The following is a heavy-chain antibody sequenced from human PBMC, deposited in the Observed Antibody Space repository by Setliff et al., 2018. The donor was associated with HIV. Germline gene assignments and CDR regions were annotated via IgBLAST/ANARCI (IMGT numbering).Heavy chain of an antibody. CDR1: GGSISSGGYY. CDR2: IYYSGST. V-gene: IGHV4-31*03. D-gene: IGHD6-13*01. CDR3: ARGYSSSWYGGDYNWFDP. Sequence: PSETLSLPCTVSGGSISSGGYYWSWIRQHPGKGLEWIGYIYYSGSTYYNPSLKSRVTISVDTSKNQFSLKLSPVTAADTAVYYCARGYSSSWYGGDYNWFDPWGQGTLVNVSS. J-gene: IGHJ5*02.